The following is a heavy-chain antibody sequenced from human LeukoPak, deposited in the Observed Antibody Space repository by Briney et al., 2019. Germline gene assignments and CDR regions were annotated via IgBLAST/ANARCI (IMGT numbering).Heavy chain of an antibody. J-gene: IGHJ4*02. CDR2: MNPDSGGT. CDR3: ARVLFYSSGNKSNRVDY. D-gene: IGHD6-19*01. V-gene: IGHV1-2*02. Sequence: GASVKVSCKASGYTFTSYDINWVRQATGQGLEWMGWMNPDSGGTNYAQKFQGRVTMTRDTSIRTAYMELSRLRSDDTAVYYCARVLFYSSGNKSNRVDYWGQGTLVTVSS. CDR1: GYTFTSYD.